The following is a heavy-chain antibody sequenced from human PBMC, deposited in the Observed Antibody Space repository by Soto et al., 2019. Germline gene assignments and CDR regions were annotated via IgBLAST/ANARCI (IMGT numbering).Heavy chain of an antibody. J-gene: IGHJ3*02. Sequence: SETLSLTCTVSGGSISSYYWSWIRQPPGKGLEWIGYIYYSGSTNYNPSLKSRVTISVDTSKNQFSLKLSSVTAADTAVYYCARETDYGDVFDICGQRTMVTVSS. CDR2: IYYSGST. D-gene: IGHD4-17*01. CDR3: ARETDYGDVFDI. CDR1: GGSISSYY. V-gene: IGHV4-59*01.